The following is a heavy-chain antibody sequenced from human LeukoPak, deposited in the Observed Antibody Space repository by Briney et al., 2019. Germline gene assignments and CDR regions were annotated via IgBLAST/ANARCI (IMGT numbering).Heavy chain of an antibody. CDR1: GYTFTSYG. J-gene: IGHJ4*02. CDR2: ISAYNGNT. CDR3: ARGSSSSYTFDY. V-gene: IGHV1-18*01. D-gene: IGHD6-13*01. Sequence: GASVKVPCKASGYTFTSYGISWVRQAPGQGLEWMGWISAYNGNTNYAQKLQGRVTMTRDTSTSTVYMELSSLRSEHTAVYYCARGSSSSYTFDYWGQGTLVTVSS.